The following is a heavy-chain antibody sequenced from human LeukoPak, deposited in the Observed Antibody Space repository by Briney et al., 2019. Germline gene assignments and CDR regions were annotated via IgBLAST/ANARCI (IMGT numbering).Heavy chain of an antibody. CDR1: GYTLTGYY. D-gene: IGHD1-26*01. CDR3: ARVSTGSYRGEFDY. V-gene: IGHV1-2*02. Sequence: GASVKVSCKASGYTLTGYYMHWVRQAPGQGLEWMGWINPNSGGTNYAQKFQGRVTMTRDTSISTAYMELSRLISDDTAVYYCARVSTGSYRGEFDYWGQGTLVTVSS. J-gene: IGHJ4*02. CDR2: INPNSGGT.